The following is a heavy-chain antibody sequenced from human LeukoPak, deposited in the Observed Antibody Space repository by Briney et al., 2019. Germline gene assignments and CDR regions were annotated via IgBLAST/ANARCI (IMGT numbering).Heavy chain of an antibody. D-gene: IGHD5-12*01. CDR2: ISSSSSYI. V-gene: IGHV3-21*01. CDR1: GSTFSSYS. CDR3: ARQVATRLDP. J-gene: IGHJ5*02. Sequence: GSLRLSCAASGSTFSSYSMNWVRQAPGKGLEWVSSISSSSSYIYYADSVKGRFTISRDNAKNSLYLQMNSLRAEDTAVYYCARQVATRLDPWGQGTLVTVSS.